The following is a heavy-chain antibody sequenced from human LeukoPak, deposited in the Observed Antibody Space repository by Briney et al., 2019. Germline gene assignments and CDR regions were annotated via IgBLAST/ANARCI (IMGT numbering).Heavy chain of an antibody. CDR2: ISSTSSTV. CDR3: ARDLSYYGSGSYLGY. J-gene: IGHJ4*02. V-gene: IGHV3-48*04. CDR1: GFTFSSYS. D-gene: IGHD3-10*01. Sequence: GGSLRLSCAVSGFTFSSYSMTWVRQAPGKGLEWVSYISSTSSTVYYADSVKGRFTISRDNAKNSLYLQMNSLRAEDTAVYYCARDLSYYGSGSYLGYWGQGTLVTVSS.